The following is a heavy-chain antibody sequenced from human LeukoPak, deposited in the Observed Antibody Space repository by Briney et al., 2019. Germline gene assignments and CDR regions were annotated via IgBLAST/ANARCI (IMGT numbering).Heavy chain of an antibody. Sequence: GGSLRLSRAASGFTFSSFAMHWVRQAPGKGLEWVAVISYDGSNKYYADSVKGRFTISRDNAKNTLYLRMNSLRPEDTAVYYCARAPGLGSGSAFDSWGQGTLVTVSS. CDR1: GFTFSSFA. D-gene: IGHD3-10*01. CDR2: ISYDGSNK. CDR3: ARAPGLGSGSAFDS. V-gene: IGHV3-30-3*01. J-gene: IGHJ4*02.